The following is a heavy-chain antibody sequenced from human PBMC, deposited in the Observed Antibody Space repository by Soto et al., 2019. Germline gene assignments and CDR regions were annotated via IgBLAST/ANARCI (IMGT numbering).Heavy chain of an antibody. CDR2: KWYDGSNK. J-gene: IGHJ4*02. CDR3: ARVVAQLFDD. V-gene: IGHV3-33*01. D-gene: IGHD2-2*01. Sequence: QVQLVESGGGVVQPGRSMRLSCAASGFTLSSYGMHWVRQAPGKGLEWVAVKWYDGSNKYYADSVKGRFTISRDNSKNTLDLQMNSLRAEDTAVYYCARVVAQLFDDWGQGTLVTVSA. CDR1: GFTLSSYG.